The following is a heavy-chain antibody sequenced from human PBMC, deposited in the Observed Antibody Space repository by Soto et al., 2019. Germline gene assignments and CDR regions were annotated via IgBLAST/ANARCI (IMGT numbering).Heavy chain of an antibody. V-gene: IGHV4-39*01. CDR1: IVSISSSTHY. Sequence: PSETLSLTCTFSIVSISSSTHYCGWIRQPPGKRLEWIGNIFYSGSTYYNPSLKSRVTISVDTSKNQFSLKLNSVTAADTAVYYCARRPYYGDKEPVDSWGQGALVTVS. CDR2: IFYSGST. J-gene: IGHJ4*02. D-gene: IGHD4-17*01. CDR3: ARRPYYGDKEPVDS.